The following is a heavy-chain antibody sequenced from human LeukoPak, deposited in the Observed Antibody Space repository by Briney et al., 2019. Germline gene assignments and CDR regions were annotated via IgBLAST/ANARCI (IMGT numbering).Heavy chain of an antibody. V-gene: IGHV3-21*04. CDR3: ARGKLFDS. CDR2: ISSSSNYM. Sequence: GGSLRLSCRASRFXFSSYTINWVRQAPGKGLEWVSSISSSSNYMYYADLVKGRFTISRDNAKNSLYLQMNGLRVEDTALYYCARGKLFDSWGQGTLVTVSS. CDR1: RFXFSSYT. J-gene: IGHJ4*02.